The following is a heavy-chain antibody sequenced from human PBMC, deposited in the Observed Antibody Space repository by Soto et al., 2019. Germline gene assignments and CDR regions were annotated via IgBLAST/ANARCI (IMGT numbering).Heavy chain of an antibody. J-gene: IGHJ6*02. Sequence: QVQLVQSGAEVKKPGASVKVSCKASGYTFTSYYMHWVRQAPGQGLEWMGIINPSGGSTSYAQKFQGRVTMTRDTSTSTVYTELSSLRSEDTAVYYCARAYCSGGSCHYYYYGMDVWGQGTTVTVSS. CDR1: GYTFTSYY. CDR2: INPSGGST. V-gene: IGHV1-46*01. D-gene: IGHD2-15*01. CDR3: ARAYCSGGSCHYYYYGMDV.